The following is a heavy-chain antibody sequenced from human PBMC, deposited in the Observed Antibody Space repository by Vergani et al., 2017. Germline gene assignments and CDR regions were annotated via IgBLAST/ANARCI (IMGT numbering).Heavy chain of an antibody. Sequence: EVQLVQPGAEVKKPGESLRISCKGSGYSFTSYWISWVRQMPGKGLEWMGRIDPSDSYTNYSPSFQGHVTISADKSISTAYLRWSSLKASDTAMYYCARQVAVAGKWWGPYYYYGMDVWAKGPRSPSP. J-gene: IGHJ6*02. D-gene: IGHD6-19*01. CDR2: IDPSDSYT. CDR1: GYSFTSYW. V-gene: IGHV5-10-1*01. CDR3: ARQVAVAGKWWGPYYYYGMDV.